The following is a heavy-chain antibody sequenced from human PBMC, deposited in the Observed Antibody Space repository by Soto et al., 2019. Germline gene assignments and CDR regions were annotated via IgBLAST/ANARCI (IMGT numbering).Heavy chain of an antibody. V-gene: IGHV3-15*07. CDR1: DLSFSNAY. CDR3: TTRGALGY. Sequence: EVQLVESGGGLVKPGESLRLSCAASDLSFSNAYINWVRQAPGKGLEWVGRIKSKTDGGTIDYAAPVKGRFIISRDDSSNTVYLQMNSLKTEHTAVYYCTTRGALGYWGQGTLVTVSS. CDR2: IKSKTDGGTI. J-gene: IGHJ4*02. D-gene: IGHD2-15*01.